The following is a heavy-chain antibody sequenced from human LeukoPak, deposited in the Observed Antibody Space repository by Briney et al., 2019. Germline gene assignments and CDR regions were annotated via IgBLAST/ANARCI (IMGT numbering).Heavy chain of an antibody. D-gene: IGHD2-15*01. CDR2: IYTARST. J-gene: IGHJ4*02. CDR3: ARVGYTDTWYSSPPFDY. CDR1: GLAVSNYY. V-gene: IGHV3-53*01. Sequence: GGSLRLSCAASGLAVSNYYMNWVRQAPGKGLEWVSVIYTARSTYYADSVKGRFTISRDSSKNTLDLQMNSLRAEDTAVYYCARVGYTDTWYSSPPFDYWGQGTLVTVSS.